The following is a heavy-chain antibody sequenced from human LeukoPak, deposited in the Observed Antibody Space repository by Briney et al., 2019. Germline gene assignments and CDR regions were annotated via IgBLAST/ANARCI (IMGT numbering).Heavy chain of an antibody. J-gene: IGHJ6*03. Sequence: QTGGSLRLSCGASGFTFSSYGMHWVRQAPGKGLEWVAVISYDGSKTYYADSVKGRFTISRDNSKNTLYLQMNSLRAEDTAVYYCAKVNPVYGSGIILGYYYYYYMDVWGKGTTVTISS. D-gene: IGHD3-10*01. CDR2: ISYDGSKT. V-gene: IGHV3-30*18. CDR1: GFTFSSYG. CDR3: AKVNPVYGSGIILGYYYYYYMDV.